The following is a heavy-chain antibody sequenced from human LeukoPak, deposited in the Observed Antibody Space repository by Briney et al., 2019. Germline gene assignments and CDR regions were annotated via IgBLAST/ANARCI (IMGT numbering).Heavy chain of an antibody. CDR2: ISSDGSNK. D-gene: IGHD3-9*01. CDR1: GFTFSSYA. J-gene: IGHJ4*02. Sequence: GGSLRLSCTASGFTFSSYAMHWVRQAPGKGLEWVAVISSDGSNKYYADSVKGRFTISRDNSKNTLYLQMNSLRAEDTAVYYCAKCPSGVLRYFAPIDYWGQGTLVTVSS. V-gene: IGHV3-30*18. CDR3: AKCPSGVLRYFAPIDY.